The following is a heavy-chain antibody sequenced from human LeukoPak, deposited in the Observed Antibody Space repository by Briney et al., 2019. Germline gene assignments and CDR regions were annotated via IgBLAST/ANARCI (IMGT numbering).Heavy chain of an antibody. J-gene: IGHJ3*02. V-gene: IGHV4-59*01. Sequence: KPSETLSLTCTVSGGSISSYYWSWIRQPPGKGLEWIGYIYYSGSTNYNPSLKSRVTISVDTSKNQFSPKLSSVTAADTAVYYCASWIVVVPAARGAFDIWGQGTMVTVSS. CDR1: GGSISSYY. CDR3: ASWIVVVPAARGAFDI. D-gene: IGHD2-2*01. CDR2: IYYSGST.